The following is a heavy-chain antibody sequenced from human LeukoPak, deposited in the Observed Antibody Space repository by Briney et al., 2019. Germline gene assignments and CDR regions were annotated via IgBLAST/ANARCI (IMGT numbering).Heavy chain of an antibody. V-gene: IGHV4-31*03. J-gene: IGHJ4*02. D-gene: IGHD6-13*01. CDR2: IYYSGST. CDR1: GGSISSGGYY. CDR3: AREGIAAAGVLDY. Sequence: SETLSLTCTVSGGSISSGGYYWSWIRQHPGKGLEWIGYIYYSGSTYYNPSLKSRVTISVDTSKNQFSLKLSSVTAADTAVYYCAREGIAAAGVLDYWGQGTLVTVSS.